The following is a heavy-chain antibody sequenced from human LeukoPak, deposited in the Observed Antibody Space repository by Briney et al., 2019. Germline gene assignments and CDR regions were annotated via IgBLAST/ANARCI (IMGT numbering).Heavy chain of an antibody. D-gene: IGHD3-22*01. V-gene: IGHV4-59*01. CDR2: IYYSGST. J-gene: IGHJ4*02. CDR3: ARTKPTNYYDSSGYYYRYFDY. CDR1: GGSISSYY. Sequence: SETLSLTCTVSGGSISSYYWSWIRQPPGKGLEWIGYIYYSGSTNYNPSLKSRVTISVDTSKNQFSLKLSSVTAADTAVYYCARTKPTNYYDSSGYYYRYFDYWGQGTLVTVSS.